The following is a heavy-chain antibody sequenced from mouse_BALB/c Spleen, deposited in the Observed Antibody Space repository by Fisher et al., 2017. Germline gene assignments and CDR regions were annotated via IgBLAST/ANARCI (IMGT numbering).Heavy chain of an antibody. J-gene: IGHJ4*01. D-gene: IGHD2-4*01. V-gene: IGHV5-12-2*01. CDR3: ARHKITRGGYYAMDY. Sequence: RFTISRDNAKNTLYLQMSSLKSEDTAMYYCARHKITRGGYYAMDYWGQGTSVTVSS.